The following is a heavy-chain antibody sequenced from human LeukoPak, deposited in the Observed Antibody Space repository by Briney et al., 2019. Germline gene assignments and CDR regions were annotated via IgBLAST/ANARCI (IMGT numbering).Heavy chain of an antibody. J-gene: IGHJ3*02. D-gene: IGHD3-10*01. CDR3: AREFRVLPDI. V-gene: IGHV3-74*01. CDR2: INSDGSST. CDR1: GFTFSSYW. Sequence: PGRSLRLSCAASGFTFSSYWMHWVRQAPGKGLVWVSRINSDGSSTNYADSVKGRFTISRDSAKNTLYLQMDSLRAEDTAVYYCAREFRVLPDIWGQGTMVTVSS.